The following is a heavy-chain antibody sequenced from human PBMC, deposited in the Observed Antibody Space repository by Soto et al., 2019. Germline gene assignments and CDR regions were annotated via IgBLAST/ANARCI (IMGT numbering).Heavy chain of an antibody. V-gene: IGHV1-2*02. CDR2: INPNMGGS. D-gene: IGHD1-26*01. CDR1: GYTLSGYY. Sequence: QVQLVQSGAEVKKPGASVKVSCKASGYTLSGYYIHWVRQAPGQGLEWMGWINPNMGGSKYVEKFQGRVTMTRDTAISTAYMDLRRLTYDDTAVYYCARIRTATSSWVNGWFELWGQGTLVTVSS. J-gene: IGHJ5*02. CDR3: ARIRTATSSWVNGWFEL.